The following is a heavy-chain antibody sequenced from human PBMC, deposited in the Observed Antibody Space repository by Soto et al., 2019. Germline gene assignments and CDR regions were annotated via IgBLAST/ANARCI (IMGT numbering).Heavy chain of an antibody. V-gene: IGHV1-46*01. CDR3: ARDRVYGANYYYGMDV. CDR2: INPSSGST. D-gene: IGHD4-17*01. CDR1: GYSFTRYY. Sequence: QVQLVQSGAEVKKPGASVKVSCKASGYSFTRYYMHWVRQAPGQGLEWMGIINPSSGSTNYAQKFRGRVTMTRYMSTNTVYMEMSSLRSEDTAVYYCARDRVYGANYYYGMDVWGQGTTVTVSS. J-gene: IGHJ6*02.